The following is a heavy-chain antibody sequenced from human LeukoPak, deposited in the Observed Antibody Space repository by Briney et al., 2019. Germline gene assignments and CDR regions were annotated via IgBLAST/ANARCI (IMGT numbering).Heavy chain of an antibody. CDR1: GFTFSSYW. Sequence: GGSLRLSCAASGFTFSSYWMSWVRQARGKGLEWVANTKQDGSEKYYVDSVKGRFTISRDNAKNSLYLQMNSLRAEDTAVYYCARSAFISFLYYYDSSGYYIFDYWGQGTLVTVSS. CDR3: ARSAFISFLYYYDSSGYYIFDY. D-gene: IGHD3-22*01. J-gene: IGHJ4*02. CDR2: TKQDGSEK. V-gene: IGHV3-7*01.